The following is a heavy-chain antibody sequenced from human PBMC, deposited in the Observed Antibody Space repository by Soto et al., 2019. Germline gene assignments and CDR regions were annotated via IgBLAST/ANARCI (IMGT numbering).Heavy chain of an antibody. V-gene: IGHV1-18*01. J-gene: IGHJ4*02. CDR1: GYTFTSYV. CDR2: ISAYNGNT. CDR3: ARVASTYYYDSSSPPKAPGDY. Sequence: ASVKVSCKASGYTFTSYVISWVRQAPGQGLEWIGWISAYNGNTNYAQKLQGRVTMTTDTSTSTAYMELRSLRSDDTAVYCCARVASTYYYDSSSPPKAPGDYWGQGTLVNVSS. D-gene: IGHD3-22*01.